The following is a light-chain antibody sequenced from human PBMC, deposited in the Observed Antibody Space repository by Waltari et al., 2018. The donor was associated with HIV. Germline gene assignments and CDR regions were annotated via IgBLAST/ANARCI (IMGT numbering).Light chain of an antibody. CDR1: SSNIGSNT. Sequence: QSVLTQPPSASGTPGQRVTISCSGSSSNIGSNTVNWYQQLPGTAPRLLFYSNNQPPSGVPDRFSGSKSGTSASLAISGLQSEDEADYYCATWDDSLNGPVFGGGTKLTVL. CDR3: ATWDDSLNGPV. V-gene: IGLV1-44*01. CDR2: SNN. J-gene: IGLJ2*01.